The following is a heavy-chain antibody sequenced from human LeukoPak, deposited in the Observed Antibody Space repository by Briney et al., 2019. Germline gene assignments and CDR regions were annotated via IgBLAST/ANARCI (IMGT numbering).Heavy chain of an antibody. J-gene: IGHJ4*02. CDR2: VLSDGSGA. D-gene: IGHD1-26*01. V-gene: IGHV3-74*01. CDR1: GFTFSNYA. CDR3: ARAQVGAPTDY. Sequence: PGGSLRLSCAASGFTFSNYAMYWVRQAPGRGLVWVSRVLSDGSGATYADSVTGRFTISRDNAKNTLYLQMDSLTAEDTAVYYCARAQVGAPTDYWGQGTLVTVSS.